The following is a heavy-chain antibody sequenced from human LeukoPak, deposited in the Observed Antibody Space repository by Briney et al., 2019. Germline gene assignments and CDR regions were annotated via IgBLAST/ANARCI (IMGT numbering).Heavy chain of an antibody. CDR1: GFTFSSYA. CDR2: ISYDGSNK. J-gene: IGHJ4*02. D-gene: IGHD3-22*01. V-gene: IGHV3-30-3*01. Sequence: GGSLRLSCAASGFTFSSYAMRWVRQAPGKGLEWVAVISYDGSNKYYADSVKGRFTISRDNSKNTLYLQMNSLRAEDTAVYYCARGDYYDSSGYPDYWGQGTLVTVSS. CDR3: ARGDYYDSSGYPDY.